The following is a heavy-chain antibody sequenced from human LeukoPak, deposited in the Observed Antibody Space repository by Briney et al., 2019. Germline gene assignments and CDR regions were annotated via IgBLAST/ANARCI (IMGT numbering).Heavy chain of an antibody. CDR2: ISSSSSYI. D-gene: IGHD3-10*01. V-gene: IGHV3-21*01. CDR3: ARGEAMVRGVIGY. J-gene: IGHJ4*02. CDR1: GFTFSSYS. Sequence: GGSLRLSCAASGFTFSSYSMNWVRQAPGKGLEWVSSISSSSSYIYYADSVKGRFTISRDNAKNSLYLQMNSLRAEDTAVYYCARGEAMVRGVIGYWGQGTLVTVSS.